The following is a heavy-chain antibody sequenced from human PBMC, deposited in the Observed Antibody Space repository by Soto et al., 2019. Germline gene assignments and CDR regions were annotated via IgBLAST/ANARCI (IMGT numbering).Heavy chain of an antibody. V-gene: IGHV3-33*05. CDR3: ARWGTTGGLDV. Sequence: QVQLVESGGGVVQPGTSLRLSCVGSGFTFRSYVIHWVRQAPGKGLEWVALTSYDGSNNFYGYSVKGRFTISRHNSRNSAELQTDGRSFEDTALYNCARWGTTGGLDVWGQGSLGSVSS. CDR1: GFTFRSYV. CDR2: TSYDGSNN. D-gene: IGHD3-16*01. J-gene: IGHJ4*02.